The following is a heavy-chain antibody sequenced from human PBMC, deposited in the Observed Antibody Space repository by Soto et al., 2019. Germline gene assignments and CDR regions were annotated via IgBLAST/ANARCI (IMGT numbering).Heavy chain of an antibody. Sequence: PXQTLALTCAISGYSVSGNIAAWNLIRQSPSRGLEWLGRTYYRSKWYNDYAVSVKSRITINPDTSKNQFSLQLNSVTPEDTAVYYCARDYGGNVFAFDIWGQGTMVTVSS. V-gene: IGHV6-1*01. D-gene: IGHD2-15*01. CDR3: ARDYGGNVFAFDI. CDR2: TYYRSKWYN. J-gene: IGHJ3*02. CDR1: GYSVSGNIAA.